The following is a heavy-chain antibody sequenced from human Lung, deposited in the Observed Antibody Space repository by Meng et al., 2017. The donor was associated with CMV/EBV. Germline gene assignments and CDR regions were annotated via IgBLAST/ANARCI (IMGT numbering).Heavy chain of an antibody. CDR3: ARGRSCVDGVCYDDHNYFGP. V-gene: IGHV4-59*01. D-gene: IGHD2-21*02. CDR2: VFHTGDT. J-gene: IGHJ5*02. Sequence: SETXSLTCNISGDSMANFYWTWIRQPPGKGLEWVGSVFHTGDTKYNSSLKGRLTLSVDTSRKQVSLRLVSLNTADTATYYCARGRSCVDGVCYDDHNYFGPWXQGTLVTVSS. CDR1: GDSMANFY.